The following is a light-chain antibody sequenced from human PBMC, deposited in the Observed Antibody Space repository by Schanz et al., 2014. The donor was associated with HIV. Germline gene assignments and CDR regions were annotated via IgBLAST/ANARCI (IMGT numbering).Light chain of an antibody. CDR3: QQYNNWPPIT. J-gene: IGKJ5*01. CDR1: QSIGHW. V-gene: IGKV1-5*01. Sequence: DIQMTQSPSTLSASVGDRVTLACRASQSIGHWLAWYQQKPGKAPKLLIYAASSLESGVPSRFSGSGSGTDLNIKIRRMKYEDFAVYYCQQYNNWPPITFGQGTRLEIK. CDR2: AAS.